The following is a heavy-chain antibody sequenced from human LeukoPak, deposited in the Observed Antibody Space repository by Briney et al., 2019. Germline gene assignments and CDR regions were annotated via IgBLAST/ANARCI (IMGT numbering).Heavy chain of an antibody. CDR1: GGTFNNSA. J-gene: IGHJ5*02. Sequence: SVKVSCKASGGTFNNSAISWVRQAPGQGLEWLGGIMPLFGTASYAQKFQGRVTITKDESTRTVYLELTSLTSDDTAVYYCARDVHGDYGSGWFDPWGQGTLVSVSS. CDR2: IMPLFGTA. CDR3: ARDVHGDYGSGWFDP. V-gene: IGHV1-69*05. D-gene: IGHD4-17*01.